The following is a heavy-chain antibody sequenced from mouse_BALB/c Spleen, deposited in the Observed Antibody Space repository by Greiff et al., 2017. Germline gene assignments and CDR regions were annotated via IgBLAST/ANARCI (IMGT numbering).Heavy chain of an antibody. Sequence: LKQPGSELVRPGASVKLSCKASGYTFTSYWMHWVKQRPGQGLEWIGNIYPGSGSTNYDEKFKSKATLTVDTSSSTAYMQLSSLTSEDSAVYYCTRGLLLREDAMDYWGQGTSVTVSS. D-gene: IGHD1-1*01. CDR2: IYPGSGST. CDR1: GYTFTSYW. CDR3: TRGLLLREDAMDY. J-gene: IGHJ4*01. V-gene: IGHV1S22*01.